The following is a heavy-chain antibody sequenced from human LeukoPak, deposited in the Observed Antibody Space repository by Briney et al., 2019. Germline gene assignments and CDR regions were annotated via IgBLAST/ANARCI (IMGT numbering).Heavy chain of an antibody. CDR1: AFIFSGHW. Sequence: GSLRLSCEGSAFIFSGHWMNWVRQPPGKGLEWIGEINHSGSTNYNPSPKSRVTISVDTSKNQFSLKLSSVTAADTAVYYCAREERRYYDSSGYSDYWGQGTLVTVSS. J-gene: IGHJ4*02. V-gene: IGHV4-4*02. CDR3: AREERRYYDSSGYSDY. CDR2: INHSGST. D-gene: IGHD3-22*01.